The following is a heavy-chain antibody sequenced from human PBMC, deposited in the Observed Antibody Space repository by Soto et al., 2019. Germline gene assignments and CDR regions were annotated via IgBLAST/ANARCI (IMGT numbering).Heavy chain of an antibody. CDR1: GFTLSSYA. D-gene: IGHD3-16*02. Sequence: GGSLRISCATSGFTLSSYAMVWVRPAAEKGLEWVASISNNGDTAYYADSVKGRFTISRGNSENTLYLQMNGLRADDTALYFCAKSRVFIGAIVTLLDSWGQGTQVTVSS. J-gene: IGHJ4*02. CDR2: ISNNGDTA. V-gene: IGHV3-23*01. CDR3: AKSRVFIGAIVTLLDS.